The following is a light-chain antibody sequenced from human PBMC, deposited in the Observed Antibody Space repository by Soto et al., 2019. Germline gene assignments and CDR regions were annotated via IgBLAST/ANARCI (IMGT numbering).Light chain of an antibody. CDR3: SSYTSSSTRV. CDR1: SSDVGGYNY. J-gene: IGLJ2*01. CDR2: DVS. V-gene: IGLV2-14*01. Sequence: QSALTQPASVSGSPGQSITISCTGTSSDVGGYNYVSWYQQHPGKAPKLKIYDVSNRRSGVSNRFSGSKSGNTASLTISGLQAEDEADYYCSSYTSSSTRVFGGGTKLTVL.